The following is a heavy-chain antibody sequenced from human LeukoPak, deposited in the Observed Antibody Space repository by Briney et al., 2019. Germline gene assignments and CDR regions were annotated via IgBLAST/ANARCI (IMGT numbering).Heavy chain of an antibody. CDR2: INPKSGGT. CDR3: ATSHYYYDSSGYGNWFDP. Sequence: ASVKVSCKASGYTFTGYYMHWVRQAPGQGLEWMGWINPKSGGTNYAQKFQGRVTMTRDTSISTAYMELSRLRSDDTALYYCATSHYYYDSSGYGNWFDPWGQGTLVTVSS. J-gene: IGHJ5*02. D-gene: IGHD3-22*01. V-gene: IGHV1-2*02. CDR1: GYTFTGYY.